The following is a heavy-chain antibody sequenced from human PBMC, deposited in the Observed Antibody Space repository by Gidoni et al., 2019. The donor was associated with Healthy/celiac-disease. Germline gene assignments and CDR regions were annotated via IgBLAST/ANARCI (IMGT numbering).Heavy chain of an antibody. CDR3: ARDRSIVGARNDAFDI. CDR1: GGTFSSYA. J-gene: IGHJ3*02. D-gene: IGHD1-26*01. V-gene: IGHV1-69*01. CDR2: IIPIFGTA. Sequence: QVQLVQSGAEVKTPGSSVQVSCKASGGTFSSYAISWVRQAPGQGLEWMGGIIPIFGTANYAQKFQGRVTITADESTSTAYMELSSLRSEDTAVYYCARDRSIVGARNDAFDIWGQGTMVTVSS.